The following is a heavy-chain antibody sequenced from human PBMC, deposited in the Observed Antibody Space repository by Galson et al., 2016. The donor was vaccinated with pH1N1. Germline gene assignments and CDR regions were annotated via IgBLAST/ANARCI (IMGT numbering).Heavy chain of an antibody. CDR3: AREIAAAGSY. V-gene: IGHV3-7*01. J-gene: IGHJ4*02. D-gene: IGHD6-25*01. CDR2: MNQDGGVK. CDR1: GFSLSMYW. Sequence: SLRLSCAASGFSLSMYWMSWVRQAPGKGLEWVANMNQDGGVKYYVDTVKGRFTISRDNAKNSGYLQMNSLSAEDTAVYYCAREIAAAGSYWGQGTLVTVSS.